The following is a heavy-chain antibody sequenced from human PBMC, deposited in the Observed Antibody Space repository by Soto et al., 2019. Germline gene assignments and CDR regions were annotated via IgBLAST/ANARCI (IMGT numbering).Heavy chain of an antibody. D-gene: IGHD3-10*01. J-gene: IGHJ4*02. CDR1: GFTFSSYG. CDR3: ARDSSMVRGVIFY. CDR2: IWYDGSNK. V-gene: IGHV3-33*01. Sequence: QVQLVESGGGVVQPGRSLRLSCAASGFTFSSYGMHWVRQAPGKGLEWVAVIWYDGSNKYYADSVKGRFTISRDNSKNTLYLQMNSLRAEDTAVYYGARDSSMVRGVIFYWGQGTLVTVSS.